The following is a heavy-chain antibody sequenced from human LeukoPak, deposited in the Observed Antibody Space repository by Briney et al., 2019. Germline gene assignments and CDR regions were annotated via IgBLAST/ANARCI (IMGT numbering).Heavy chain of an antibody. Sequence: SETLSLTCTVSGGSISSSTYYWGWIRQPPGKGLEWIGSVFYSGSTYYNPSLKSRVTISVDTSKNQFSLKLSSVTAADTAVYYCARREDGMDVWGQGTTVTVSS. V-gene: IGHV4-39*01. D-gene: IGHD1-26*01. CDR1: GGSISSSTYY. CDR2: VFYSGST. J-gene: IGHJ6*02. CDR3: ARREDGMDV.